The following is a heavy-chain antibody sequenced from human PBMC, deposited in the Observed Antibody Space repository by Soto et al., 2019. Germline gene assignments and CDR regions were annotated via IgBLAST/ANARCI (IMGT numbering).Heavy chain of an antibody. CDR3: ARDYYYFWSGPYYYYGMDV. CDR2: ISSSSSYI. J-gene: IGHJ6*02. Sequence: PGGSLRLSCAASGFTFSSYSMNWVRQAPGKGLEWVSSISSSSSYIYYADSVKGRFTISRDNAKNSLYLQMNSLRAEDTAVYYCARDYYYFWSGPYYYYGMDVWGQGTTVTVSS. CDR1: GFTFSSYS. V-gene: IGHV3-21*01. D-gene: IGHD3-3*01.